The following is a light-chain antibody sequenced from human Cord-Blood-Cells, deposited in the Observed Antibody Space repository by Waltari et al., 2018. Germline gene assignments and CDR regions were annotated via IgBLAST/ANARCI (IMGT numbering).Light chain of an antibody. V-gene: IGKV3-11*01. CDR3: QQRSNWWT. CDR1: LSVSTY. CDR2: DAS. J-gene: IGKJ1*01. Sequence: IVFTQSPATLSLSPGDRATLSCRASLSVSTYLAWYQQKPGQALRRLIYDASNRATGMPARFSGSGSGTDFTLTISSLEPEDFAVYYCQQRSNWWTFGQGTKVEIK.